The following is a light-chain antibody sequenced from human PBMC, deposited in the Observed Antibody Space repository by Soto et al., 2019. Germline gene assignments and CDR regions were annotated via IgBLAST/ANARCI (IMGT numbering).Light chain of an antibody. J-gene: IGLJ2*01. CDR2: YNN. CDR1: SSNIGTNP. V-gene: IGLV1-44*01. CDR3: AAWDDTHNGVV. Sequence: QSVLTQPPSASGTPGQRVTISCSGSSSNIGTNPVSWYQQVPGQAPKLVIHYNNLRPSGVPDQFSGSKSGTSASLAISGLQAEDEADYFCAAWDDTHNGVVFGGGTKVTVL.